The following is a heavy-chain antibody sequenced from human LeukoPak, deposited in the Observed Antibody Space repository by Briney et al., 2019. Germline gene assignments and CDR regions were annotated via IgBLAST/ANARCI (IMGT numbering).Heavy chain of an antibody. CDR1: GGSFSGYY. J-gene: IGHJ3*02. V-gene: IGHV4-34*01. D-gene: IGHD2-21*02. CDR2: IYYSGST. CDR3: ARDCGGDCYYYDDAFDI. Sequence: SETLSLTCAVYGGSFSGYYWSWIRQPPGKGLEWIGSIYYSGSTYYNPSLKSRVTISVDTSKNQFSLKLSSVTAADTAVYYCARDCGGDCYYYDDAFDIWGQGTMVTVSS.